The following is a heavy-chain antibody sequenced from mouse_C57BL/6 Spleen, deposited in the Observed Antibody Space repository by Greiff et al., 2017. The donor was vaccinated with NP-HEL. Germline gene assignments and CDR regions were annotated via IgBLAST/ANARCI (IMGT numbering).Heavy chain of an antibody. CDR1: GYTFTDYN. CDR3: ARGVYGRSYVDAMDY. CDR2: INPNNGGT. V-gene: IGHV1-18*01. J-gene: IGHJ4*01. D-gene: IGHD1-1*01. Sequence: EVKLMESGPELVKPGASVKIPCKASGYTFTDYNMDWVKQSHGKSLEWIGDINPNNGGTIYNQKFKGKATLTVDKSSSTAYMALRSLTSEDTAVYYCARGVYGRSYVDAMDYRGQGTPGTVSS.